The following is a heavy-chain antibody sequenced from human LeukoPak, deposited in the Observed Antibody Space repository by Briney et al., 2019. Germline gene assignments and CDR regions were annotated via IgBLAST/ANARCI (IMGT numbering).Heavy chain of an antibody. CDR2: ISSRGSTI. J-gene: IGHJ6*03. CDR3: ASLFPDTMKYYYFYIDV. V-gene: IGHV3-48*03. Sequence: GGSLRLSCAASGFTFSSYEMNWVRQAPGKGLEWVSYISSRGSTIYYADSVKGRFTISRDNAKNSLYLQMNSLRAEDTAVYYCASLFPDTMKYYYFYIDVWGKGTTVTVSS. D-gene: IGHD1-14*01. CDR1: GFTFSSYE.